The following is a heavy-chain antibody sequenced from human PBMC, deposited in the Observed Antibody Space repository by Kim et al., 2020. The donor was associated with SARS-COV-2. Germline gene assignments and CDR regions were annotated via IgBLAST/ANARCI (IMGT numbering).Heavy chain of an antibody. V-gene: IGHV3-11*06. CDR3: ARSSTVTGSGNGWFDP. D-gene: IGHD6-19*01. J-gene: IGHJ5*02. Sequence: SVRGQFTISRDNAKNSLYLQMNSLRAEDTAVYYCARSSTVTGSGNGWFDPWGQGTLVTVSS.